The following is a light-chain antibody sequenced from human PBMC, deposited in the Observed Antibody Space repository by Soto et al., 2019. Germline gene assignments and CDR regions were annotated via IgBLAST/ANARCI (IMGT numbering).Light chain of an antibody. CDR1: QDISNS. Sequence: DIQMTQSPSSLSETVLDRVTITCLASQDISNSLAWYQQKPGKVPKLVIYAASTLQSGVPSRFSGSGSGTDFTLTISSLQPEDVATYYCQRYKSAPPLFTFGPGTKVDIK. V-gene: IGKV1-27*01. CDR2: AAS. CDR3: QRYKSAPPLFT. J-gene: IGKJ3*01.